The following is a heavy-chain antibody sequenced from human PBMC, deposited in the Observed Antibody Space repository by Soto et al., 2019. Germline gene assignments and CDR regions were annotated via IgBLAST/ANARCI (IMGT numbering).Heavy chain of an antibody. CDR2: IYYSGST. Sequence: QVQLQESGPGLVKPSETLSLTCTVSGGSISSYYWSWIRQPPGKGVEWIGYIYYSGSTNYTPSLKSRVTISVDTSKNQFSLKLSSVTAADTAVYYCARDDGALFDYWGQGTLVTVSS. CDR1: GGSISSYY. V-gene: IGHV4-59*01. J-gene: IGHJ4*02. CDR3: ARDDGALFDY. D-gene: IGHD1-26*01.